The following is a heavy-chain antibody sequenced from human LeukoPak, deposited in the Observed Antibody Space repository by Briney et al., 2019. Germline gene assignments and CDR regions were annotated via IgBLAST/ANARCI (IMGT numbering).Heavy chain of an antibody. CDR3: TQGFSSGWYPY. Sequence: GGSLRLSCAVSGFSVSSFGMSWVRQAPGKGLEWISAISLNGETTWYADSVKGRFTISRDNSKNTLYLQLTSLRAEDTAVYYCTQGFSSGWYPYWGQGSLVSVSS. J-gene: IGHJ4*02. CDR1: GFSVSSFG. V-gene: IGHV3-23*01. CDR2: ISLNGETT. D-gene: IGHD6-19*01.